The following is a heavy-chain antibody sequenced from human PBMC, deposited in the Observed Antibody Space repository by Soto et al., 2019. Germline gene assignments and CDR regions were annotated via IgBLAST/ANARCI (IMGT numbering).Heavy chain of an antibody. CDR2: IYYSGST. J-gene: IGHJ3*02. CDR1: GGSITSGGYY. D-gene: IGHD1-26*01. V-gene: IGHV4-31*03. Sequence: QVQLQESGPGLVKPSQTLSLTCTVSGGSITSGGYYWNWVRQHPGKGLEWIGYIYYSGSTYYNPSRKSRVFISVDTSKKWFSLKLNSVTAADTAVYYCARDGYSGSSAHGAFDIWGQGTMVTVSS. CDR3: ARDGYSGSSAHGAFDI.